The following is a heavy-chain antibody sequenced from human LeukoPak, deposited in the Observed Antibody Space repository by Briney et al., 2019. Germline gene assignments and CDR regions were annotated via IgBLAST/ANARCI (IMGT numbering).Heavy chain of an antibody. CDR2: IYYSGST. V-gene: IGHV4-31*03. D-gene: IGHD2-21*01. Sequence: SETLSLTCTVSGGSISSGGYYWSWIRQHPGKGLEWIGYIYYSGSTYYNPSLKSRVTISVDTSKNQFSLKLSSVTAADTAVYYCARGSFYSFSDNWFDPWGLGTLVTVSS. CDR1: GGSISSGGYY. CDR3: ARGSFYSFSDNWFDP. J-gene: IGHJ5*02.